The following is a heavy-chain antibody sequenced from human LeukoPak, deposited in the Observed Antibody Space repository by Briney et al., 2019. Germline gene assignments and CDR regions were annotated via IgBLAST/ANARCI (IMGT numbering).Heavy chain of an antibody. CDR3: ARSSLGDY. CDR2: IRYDGSNE. Sequence: PGGPLRLSCAPSGFTFSSYGMHWVRQAPDKGLEWVAFIRYDGSNEYYADSVKGRFTISRDKSKNTLYLQMNSLRVEDTAVYYCARSSLGDYWGQGTLVTVSS. D-gene: IGHD7-27*01. V-gene: IGHV3-30*02. J-gene: IGHJ4*02. CDR1: GFTFSSYG.